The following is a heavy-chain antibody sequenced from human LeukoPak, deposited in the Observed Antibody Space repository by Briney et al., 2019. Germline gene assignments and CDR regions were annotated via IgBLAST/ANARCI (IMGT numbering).Heavy chain of an antibody. CDR2: IKPDSGGT. J-gene: IGHJ4*02. V-gene: IGHV1-2*02. D-gene: IGHD6-19*01. CDR1: GYTYTGYY. Sequence: GASVKVSRKASGYTYTGYYMHWVRQAPGQGLEWMGWIKPDSGGTNYAQKFQGRVTMTRDTSIKTGYMELSRLRSDDTAMYYCARVWEYSSGCYFDSWGQGTLVTVSS. CDR3: ARVWEYSSGCYFDS.